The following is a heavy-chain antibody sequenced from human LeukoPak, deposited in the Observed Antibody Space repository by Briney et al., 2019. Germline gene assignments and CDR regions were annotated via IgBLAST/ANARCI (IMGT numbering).Heavy chain of an antibody. CDR1: GFTFSSFW. Sequence: AGGSLRLPCAASGFTFSSFWMSWVRQAPGKGLEWVANIRKDGSLQYYVDSVEGRFTISRDNAKNSLYLQMNTLRADDTAVYYCTRVSGGYDMSDYWGQGTLVTVSS. D-gene: IGHD3-9*01. J-gene: IGHJ4*02. V-gene: IGHV3-7*03. CDR3: TRVSGGYDMSDY. CDR2: IRKDGSLQ.